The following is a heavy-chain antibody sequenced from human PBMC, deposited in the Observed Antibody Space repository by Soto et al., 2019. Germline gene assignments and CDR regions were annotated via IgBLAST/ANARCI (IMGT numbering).Heavy chain of an antibody. Sequence: QVQLVQSGAEVKKPGSSVKVSCKASGGTFSSYSINWVRQAPGQGLEWMGEISPIFGTANYAQKFQGRVTITADESTSTAYMELSSLRSEDTAVYYCARDGGRHSGGIDYWGQGTLVNVSS. CDR3: ARDGGRHSGGIDY. CDR1: GGTFSSYS. J-gene: IGHJ4*02. D-gene: IGHD1-26*01. CDR2: ISPIFGTA. V-gene: IGHV1-69*01.